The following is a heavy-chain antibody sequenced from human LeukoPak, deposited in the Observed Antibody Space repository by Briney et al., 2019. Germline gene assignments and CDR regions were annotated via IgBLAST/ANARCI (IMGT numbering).Heavy chain of an antibody. Sequence: GGSLRLSCAASGFTFSSYSMNWVRQAPGKGLEWVAVIWYDGSNKYYADSVKGRFTISRDNSKNTLYLQMNSLRAEDTAVYYCARGVGSGWYPYYYYGMDVWGQGTTVTVSS. V-gene: IGHV3-33*08. CDR2: IWYDGSNK. J-gene: IGHJ6*02. D-gene: IGHD6-19*01. CDR1: GFTFSSYS. CDR3: ARGVGSGWYPYYYYGMDV.